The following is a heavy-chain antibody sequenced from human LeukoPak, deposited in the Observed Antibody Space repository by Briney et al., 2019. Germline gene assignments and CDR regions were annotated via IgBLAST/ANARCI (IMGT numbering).Heavy chain of an antibody. CDR1: GYTFTNFD. Sequence: ASVKVSCKASGYTFTNFDINWVRQATGQGLEWMGWMNPNSGNTGYAQEFQGRVTMTRSTSISTAYMELSSLKSEDTAVYYCTRGDYWGQGTLVTVSS. CDR2: MNPNSGNT. V-gene: IGHV1-8*01. CDR3: TRGDY. J-gene: IGHJ4*02.